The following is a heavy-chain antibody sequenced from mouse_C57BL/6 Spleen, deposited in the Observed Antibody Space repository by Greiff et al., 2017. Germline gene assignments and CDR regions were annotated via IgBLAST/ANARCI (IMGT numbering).Heavy chain of an antibody. Sequence: QVQLQQPGTELVKPGASVQLSCTASGYTFTSYWMHWVKQRPGQGLEWIGNINPSNGGTNYNEKFKSKATLTVDKSSSTAYMQLSSLTSEDSAVYYCARRAYDYRGAWFAYWGQGTLVTVSA. CDR3: ARRAYDYRGAWFAY. CDR2: INPSNGGT. D-gene: IGHD2-4*01. V-gene: IGHV1-53*01. CDR1: GYTFTSYW. J-gene: IGHJ3*01.